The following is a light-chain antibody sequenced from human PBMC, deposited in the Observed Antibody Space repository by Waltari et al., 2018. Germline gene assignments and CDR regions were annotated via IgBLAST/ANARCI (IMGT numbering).Light chain of an antibody. Sequence: DTQMTQSPSSVSASVGDRVTITCRASQDVTNHLAWFQQKPGRAPKVLIFDVSTLQSGVPSRFSGSGSGTEFSLTISSLQPEDFATYYCQQGDSLPPPFGQGTKVEIK. J-gene: IGKJ1*01. CDR2: DVS. V-gene: IGKV1-12*01. CDR3: QQGDSLPPP. CDR1: QDVTNH.